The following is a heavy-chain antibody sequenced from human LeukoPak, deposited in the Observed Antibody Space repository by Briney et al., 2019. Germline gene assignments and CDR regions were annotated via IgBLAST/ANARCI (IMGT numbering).Heavy chain of an antibody. J-gene: IGHJ4*02. Sequence: PGGSLRLSCAASGFTFSDYYMSWIRQAPGKGLEGVSYISSSGSTIYYADSVKGRFTISRDNAKNSLYLQMSSLRAEDTAVYYCARRDYGDIFIDYWGQGTLVTVSS. V-gene: IGHV3-11*04. D-gene: IGHD4-17*01. CDR2: ISSSGSTI. CDR3: ARRDYGDIFIDY. CDR1: GFTFSDYY.